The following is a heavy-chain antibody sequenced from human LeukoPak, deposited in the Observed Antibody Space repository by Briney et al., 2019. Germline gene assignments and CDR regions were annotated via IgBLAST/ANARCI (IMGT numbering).Heavy chain of an antibody. CDR2: IYHSGST. CDR1: GYSISSGYY. Sequence: SETLSLTCTVSGYSISSGYYWDCIRQPPGKGLEWIGSIYHSGSTYYNPSLKSRVTMSVDTSKNQFSLKLSSVTAADTAVYYCARRYSSGGFFDYWGQGTLVTVSS. CDR3: ARRYSSGGFFDY. D-gene: IGHD6-19*01. J-gene: IGHJ4*02. V-gene: IGHV4-38-2*02.